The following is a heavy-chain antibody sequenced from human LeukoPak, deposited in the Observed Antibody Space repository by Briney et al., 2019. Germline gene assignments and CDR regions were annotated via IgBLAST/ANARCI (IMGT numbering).Heavy chain of an antibody. J-gene: IGHJ4*02. CDR2: IRYDGSNK. V-gene: IGHV3-30*02. CDR3: AKFLLKVGTGEWSYFDY. CDR1: GFTFSSYG. D-gene: IGHD3-3*01. Sequence: GGSLRLSCAASGFTFSSYGMHWVRQAPGKGLEWVAFIRYDGSNKYYADSVKGRFTISRDNSKNTLYLQMNSLRAEDTAVYYCAKFLLKVGTGEWSYFDYWGQGTLVTVSS.